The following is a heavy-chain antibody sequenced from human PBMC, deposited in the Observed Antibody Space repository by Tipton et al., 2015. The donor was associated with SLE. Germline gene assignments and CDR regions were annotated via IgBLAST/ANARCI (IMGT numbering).Heavy chain of an antibody. Sequence: GLVKPSGTLSLTCAVSGGSISSSNWWIWVRQPPGKGLEWIGEIYHNGNTNYNPSLKSRVTISVDKSKDHFSLNLSSVTAADTAVYYCARDRGGSFSVYFDYRGQGTLVTVSS. D-gene: IGHD1-26*01. CDR3: ARDRGGSFSVYFDY. J-gene: IGHJ4*02. CDR1: GGSISSSNW. V-gene: IGHV4-4*02. CDR2: IYHNGNT.